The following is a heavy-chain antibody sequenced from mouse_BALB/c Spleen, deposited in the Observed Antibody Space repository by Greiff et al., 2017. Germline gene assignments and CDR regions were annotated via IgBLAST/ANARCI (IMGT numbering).Heavy chain of an antibody. Sequence: VQLQQPGAELVKPGASVKLSCKASGYTFTSYWMHWVKQRPGQGLEWIGEIDPSDSYTNYNQKFKGKATLTVDKSSSTAYMQLSSLTSEDSAVYYCARGYYGSSPLFDYWGQGTTLTVSS. CDR3: ARGYYGSSPLFDY. D-gene: IGHD1-1*01. CDR1: GYTFTSYW. J-gene: IGHJ2*01. CDR2: IDPSDSYT. V-gene: IGHV1-69*02.